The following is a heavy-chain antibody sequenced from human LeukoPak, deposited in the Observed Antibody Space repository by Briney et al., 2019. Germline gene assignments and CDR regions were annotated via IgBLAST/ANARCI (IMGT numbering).Heavy chain of an antibody. V-gene: IGHV4-34*01. J-gene: IGHJ5*02. D-gene: IGHD3-3*01. Sequence: PSETLSLTCAVYGGSFSGYYWSWIRQPPGKGLEWIGEINHSGSTNYNPSLKSRVTISVDTSKNQFSLKLSSVTAADTAVYYCARGIRDYDFWSGYCLNWFDPWGQGTLVTVSS. CDR3: ARGIRDYDFWSGYCLNWFDP. CDR2: INHSGST. CDR1: GGSFSGYY.